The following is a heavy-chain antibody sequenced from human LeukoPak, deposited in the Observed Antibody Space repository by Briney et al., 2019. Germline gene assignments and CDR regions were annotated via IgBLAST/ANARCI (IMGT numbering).Heavy chain of an antibody. Sequence: SETLSLTCTVSGGSISSGGYYWSWIRQHPGKGREWIGYIYYSGSTYYNPSPKSRVTISVDTSKNQFSLKLSSVTAADTAVYYCARDPLNYYDSSGYDYYYGMDVWGQGTTVTVSS. D-gene: IGHD3-22*01. CDR2: IYYSGST. J-gene: IGHJ6*02. CDR3: ARDPLNYYDSSGYDYYYGMDV. CDR1: GGSISSGGYY. V-gene: IGHV4-31*03.